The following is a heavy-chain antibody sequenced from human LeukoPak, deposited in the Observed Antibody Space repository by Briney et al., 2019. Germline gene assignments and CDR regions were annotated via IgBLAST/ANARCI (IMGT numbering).Heavy chain of an antibody. CDR1: GFTFSSYA. V-gene: IGHV3-23*01. CDR2: IDGSDGST. D-gene: IGHD1/OR15-1a*01. Sequence: GGSLRLSCAASGFTFSSYAMSWVRQAPGKGLEWVSTIDGSDGSTYYADSVKGRFTISRDNSKNTLYLQMNSLRAEDTAVYYCAKDCITGTTGWFDPWGQGTLVTVSS. CDR3: AKDCITGTTGWFDP. J-gene: IGHJ5*02.